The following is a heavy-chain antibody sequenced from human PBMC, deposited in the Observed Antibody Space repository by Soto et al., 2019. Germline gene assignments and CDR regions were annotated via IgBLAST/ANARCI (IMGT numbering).Heavy chain of an antibody. CDR1: GGSISSSSYY. CDR2: IYFSGST. V-gene: IGHV4-39*01. J-gene: IGHJ4*02. Sequence: SETLSLTCTVSGGSISSSSYYWGWIRQPPGKGLEWIGNIYFSGSTYYNPSLKSRVTISVDTSKNQFSLKLSSVTAADTAVYFCARLYCAGDCYVDYWGRGTLVTVSS. D-gene: IGHD2-21*02. CDR3: ARLYCAGDCYVDY.